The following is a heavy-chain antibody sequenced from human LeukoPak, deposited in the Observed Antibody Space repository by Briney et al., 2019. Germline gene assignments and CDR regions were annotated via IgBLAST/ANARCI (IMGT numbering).Heavy chain of an antibody. CDR3: AKSIAATLDWFDP. CDR1: GFIFRSYS. CDR2: ISSSGNYI. J-gene: IGHJ5*02. Sequence: PGGSLRLSCAASGFIFRSYSMNWVRQAPGKGLEWVSSISSSGNYIYYADSVKGRFTVSRDNAKNSLYLQMNSLRAEDTAVYYCAKSIAATLDWFDPWGQGTLVTASP. V-gene: IGHV3-21*01. D-gene: IGHD6-6*01.